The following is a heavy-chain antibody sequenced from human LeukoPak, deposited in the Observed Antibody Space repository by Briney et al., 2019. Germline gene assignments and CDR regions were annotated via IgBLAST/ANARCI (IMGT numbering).Heavy chain of an antibody. J-gene: IGHJ4*02. CDR1: GFSFSSYA. CDR2: ISGSGGST. Sequence: GGSLRLSCAASGFSFSSYAMSWVRQAPGKGLEWVSTISGSGGSTYYADSVKGRFTISRDYSKNTLYLQMNSLRAEDTAVYYCAKGTYCGGDCYSFDYWGQGTLVTVSS. D-gene: IGHD2-21*01. V-gene: IGHV3-23*01. CDR3: AKGTYCGGDCYSFDY.